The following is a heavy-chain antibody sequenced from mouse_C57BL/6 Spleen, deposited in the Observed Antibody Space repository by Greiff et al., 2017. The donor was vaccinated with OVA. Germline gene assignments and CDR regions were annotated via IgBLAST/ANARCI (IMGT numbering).Heavy chain of an antibody. CDR1: GFTFSSYA. Sequence: EVHLVESGGGLVKPGGSLKLSCAASGFTFSSYAMSWVRQTPEKRLEWVATISDGGSYTYYPDNVKGRFTISRDNAKNNLYLQMSHLKSEDTAMDYCARAGYDGYHQGYWGQGTTLTVSS. CDR2: ISDGGSYT. V-gene: IGHV5-4*01. CDR3: ARAGYDGYHQGY. D-gene: IGHD2-3*01. J-gene: IGHJ2*01.